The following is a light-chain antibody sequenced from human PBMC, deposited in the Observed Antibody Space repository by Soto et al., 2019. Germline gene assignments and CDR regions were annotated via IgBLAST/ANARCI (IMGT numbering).Light chain of an antibody. Sequence: QSVLTQPPSAYGSPGQSVAISCTGTSSDVGGYNYVSWYKQHPGKAPKLMIYEVNKRPSGVPDRFPGSKSGNTASLTVSGIQAEDEAYYDGSSSAGSRNGFGIGSKVTXL. CDR1: SSDVGGYNY. CDR2: EVN. CDR3: SSSAGSRNG. J-gene: IGLJ1*01. V-gene: IGLV2-8*01.